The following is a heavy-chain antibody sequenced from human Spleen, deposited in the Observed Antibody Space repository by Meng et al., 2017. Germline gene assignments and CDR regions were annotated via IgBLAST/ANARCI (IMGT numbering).Heavy chain of an antibody. CDR2: IDYSGTT. CDR1: GGSIGSNSYH. J-gene: IGHJ5*01. CDR3: SRRINTAGGWFDS. Sequence: QLQLPESGPGLAKPSETLPLTCPVLGGSIGSNSYHWGWIRHPPGKGLEWVGTIDYSGTTYSNSSLKSRVTISLDTSRNQFSLKLTSGTAADTAVYYCSRRINTAGGWFDSWGQGTLVTVSS. V-gene: IGHV4-39*01. D-gene: IGHD5-18*01.